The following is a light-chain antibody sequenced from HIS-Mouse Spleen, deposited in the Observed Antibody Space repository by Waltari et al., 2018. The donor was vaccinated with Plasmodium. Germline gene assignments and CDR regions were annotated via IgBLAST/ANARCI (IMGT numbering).Light chain of an antibody. J-gene: IGLJ2*01. CDR3: SSYAGSNNLV. Sequence: QSALTQPPSASGSPGQSVTISCTGTSSDVGGYNSVSWYQQPPGKAPTLMIYEVSKRPSGVPDRFSGSKSGNTASLTVSGLQAEDEADYYCSSYAGSNNLVFGGGTKLTVL. CDR2: EVS. V-gene: IGLV2-8*01. CDR1: SSDVGGYNS.